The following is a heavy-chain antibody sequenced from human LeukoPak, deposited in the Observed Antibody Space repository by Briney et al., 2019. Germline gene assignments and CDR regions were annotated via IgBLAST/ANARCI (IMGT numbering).Heavy chain of an antibody. CDR1: GFTFSSYA. Sequence: GGSLRLSCAASGFTFSSYAMSWVRQAPGKGLEWVSSISSSSSYIYYADSVKGRFTISRDNAKNSLYLQMNSLRAEDTAVYYCARSVMGYCSSTSCSPFDYWGQGTLVTVSS. V-gene: IGHV3-21*01. CDR3: ARSVMGYCSSTSCSPFDY. D-gene: IGHD2-2*01. J-gene: IGHJ4*02. CDR2: ISSSSSYI.